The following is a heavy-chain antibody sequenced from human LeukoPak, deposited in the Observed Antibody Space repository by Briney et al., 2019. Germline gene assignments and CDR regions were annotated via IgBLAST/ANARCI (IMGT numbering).Heavy chain of an antibody. CDR3: ARTVTGTWNYFEY. D-gene: IGHD1-7*01. V-gene: IGHV5-51*01. Sequence: GESLKISCKGSGYSFASKWIAWVRQMPGKGLEWMGIIHPGDSDIRYSPSFQGQVTISADTSTSTAYLQWSSLKDSDTAMYYCARTVTGTWNYFEYWGLGTLVTVSS. CDR2: IHPGDSDI. J-gene: IGHJ4*02. CDR1: GYSFASKW.